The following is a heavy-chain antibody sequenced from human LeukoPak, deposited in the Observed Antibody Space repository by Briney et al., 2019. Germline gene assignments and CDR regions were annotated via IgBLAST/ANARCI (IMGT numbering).Heavy chain of an antibody. Sequence: XSVNVSFTASGYTFTIYAMHWVRQAPGQRFEWMGWIDAGNGDTRYSQKFQGRVTITRDTSASTAYIGLRSLRSEDTAMYYCARGSTSDWPLDHWGQETLVTISS. CDR1: GYTFTIYA. V-gene: IGHV1-3*01. D-gene: IGHD2-2*01. CDR3: ARGSTSDWPLDH. J-gene: IGHJ4*02. CDR2: IDAGNGDT.